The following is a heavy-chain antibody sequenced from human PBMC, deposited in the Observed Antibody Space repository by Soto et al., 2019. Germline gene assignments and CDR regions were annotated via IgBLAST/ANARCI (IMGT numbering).Heavy chain of an antibody. V-gene: IGHV1-18*01. CDR3: ARGRKIVLESPVYYYYYGMDV. D-gene: IGHD3-22*01. Sequence: ASVTVSCKASGYTFTSYGISWVRQAPGQGLEWMGWISAYNGNTNYAQKLQGRVTMTTDTSTSTAYMELRSLRSDDTAVYYCARGRKIVLESPVYYYYYGMDVWGQGTTVTVS. J-gene: IGHJ6*02. CDR1: GYTFTSYG. CDR2: ISAYNGNT.